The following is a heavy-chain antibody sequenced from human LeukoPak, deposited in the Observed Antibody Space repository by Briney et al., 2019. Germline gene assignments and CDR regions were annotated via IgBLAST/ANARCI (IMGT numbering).Heavy chain of an antibody. Sequence: PGGSLRLSCAASGFTFSNAWMAWVRQAPGKGLEWVANINQDGSTKQYVDSVRGRFTISRDNAKNSLYLQMNSLRAEDTGLYHCARDMKGSLDYWGQGPLVTVSS. CDR3: ARDMKGSLDY. V-gene: IGHV3-7*01. J-gene: IGHJ4*02. CDR2: INQDGSTK. CDR1: GFTFSNAW. D-gene: IGHD3-16*01.